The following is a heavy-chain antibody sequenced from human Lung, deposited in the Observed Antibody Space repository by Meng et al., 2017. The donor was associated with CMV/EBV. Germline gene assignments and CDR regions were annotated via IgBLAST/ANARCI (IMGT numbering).Heavy chain of an antibody. CDR2: IYRSGST. D-gene: IGHD1-26*01. CDR3: AKEWLNATTGQFDY. V-gene: IGHV4-4*02. CDR1: GVSVSTDNW. Sequence: SGVSVSTDNWWSWVRQPPGKGLEWIGEIYRSGSTNYSPSLKSRVTISIDRSKNQFSLRLTSVTAADTAVYYCAKEWLNATTGQFDYWGQGTLVTVSS. J-gene: IGHJ4*02.